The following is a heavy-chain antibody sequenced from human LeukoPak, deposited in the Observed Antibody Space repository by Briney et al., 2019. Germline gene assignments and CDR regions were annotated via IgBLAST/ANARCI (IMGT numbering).Heavy chain of an antibody. J-gene: IGHJ4*02. CDR1: GFTFSSSA. Sequence: GGSLRLSCAASGFTFSSSAMTWVRQAPGKGLEWVSGIGGGGTGTHCADSVKGRFTVSRDNSRNTLYLQMNSLRAEDTALYYCAKELESWEIFEYWGQGTLVTVSS. CDR2: IGGGGTGT. D-gene: IGHD1-26*01. V-gene: IGHV3-23*01. CDR3: AKELESWEIFEY.